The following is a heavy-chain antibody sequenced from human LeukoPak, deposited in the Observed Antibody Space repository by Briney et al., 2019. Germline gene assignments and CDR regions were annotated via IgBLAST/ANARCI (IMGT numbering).Heavy chain of an antibody. V-gene: IGHV3-74*01. J-gene: IGHJ5*02. Sequence: PGGSLRLSCAASGFTFSRYWMHWVRQAPGKGLVWLSRIDSDGSSTNYADSVKGRFTISRDNAKNTLYLQMNSLRAEDTAVYFCARDAQLASDWSLNWFDPWGQGTLVTVSS. D-gene: IGHD6-19*01. CDR2: IDSDGSST. CDR3: ARDAQLASDWSLNWFDP. CDR1: GFTFSRYW.